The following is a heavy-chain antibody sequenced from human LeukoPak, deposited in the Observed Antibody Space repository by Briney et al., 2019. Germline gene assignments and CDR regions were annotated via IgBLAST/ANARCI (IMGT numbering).Heavy chain of an antibody. Sequence: ASVKVSCTASGYTFTGYYMHWVRQAPGQGLEWMGWINPNSGGTNYAQKFQGRVTMTRDTSISTAYVELSRLRSDDTAVYYCARGPILGYNWIWYYGMDVWGQGTTVTVSS. J-gene: IGHJ6*02. V-gene: IGHV1-2*02. CDR2: INPNSGGT. CDR3: ARGPILGYNWIWYYGMDV. D-gene: IGHD1-1*01. CDR1: GYTFTGYY.